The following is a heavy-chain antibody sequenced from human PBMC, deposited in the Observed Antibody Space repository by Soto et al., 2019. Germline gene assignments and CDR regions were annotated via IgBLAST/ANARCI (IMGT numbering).Heavy chain of an antibody. J-gene: IGHJ6*01. CDR2: IWFDGSYK. CDR3: ARGLELEDYFYGMDA. V-gene: IGHV3-33*01. CDR1: GFTFGNHG. Sequence: QVHLVESGGGVVQPGRSLRLSCEASGFTFGNHGMFWIRQSPGKGLEWVAVIWFDGSYKYYADSVKGRFTISRDNSNNTVYLQMSSLRAEDSAVYYCARGLELEDYFYGMDAWGQGTTVTVSS. D-gene: IGHD3-3*01.